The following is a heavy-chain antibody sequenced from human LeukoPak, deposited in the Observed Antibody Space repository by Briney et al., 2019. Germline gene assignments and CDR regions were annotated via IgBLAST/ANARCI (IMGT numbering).Heavy chain of an antibody. V-gene: IGHV4-4*07. CDR1: GGSISSYY. D-gene: IGHD2-2*01. J-gene: IGHJ6*03. Sequence: SETLSLTCTVSGGSISSYYWSWIRQPAGKGLEWIGRIYTSGSTNYNPSLKSRVTMSVDTSKNQFSLKLSSVTAADTAVYYCARIVVVPAAIGGGYYYYMDVWGKGTTVTVSS. CDR2: IYTSGST. CDR3: ARIVVVPAAIGGGYYYYMDV.